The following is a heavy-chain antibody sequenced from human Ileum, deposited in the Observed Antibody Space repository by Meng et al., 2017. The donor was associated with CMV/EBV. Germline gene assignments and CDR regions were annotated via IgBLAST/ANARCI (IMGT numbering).Heavy chain of an antibody. CDR3: AGGPGIEVAADPLDYYYYGMDV. CDR1: GWSFSGYY. Sequence: GSLRLSCAAYGWSFSGYYWSWIRQPPGKGLEWFWEINHSGSTNYNPSLKSRVTISVDTSKNQSSLKLSSVTAANTAVYYCAGGPGIEVAADPLDYYYYGMDVWGQGTTVTVSS. D-gene: IGHD6-19*01. J-gene: IGHJ6*02. CDR2: INHSGST. V-gene: IGHV4-34*01.